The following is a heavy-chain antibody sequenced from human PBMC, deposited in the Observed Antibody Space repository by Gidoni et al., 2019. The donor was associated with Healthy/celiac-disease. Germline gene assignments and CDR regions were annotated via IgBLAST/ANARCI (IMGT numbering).Heavy chain of an antibody. Sequence: EVQLLESVGGLVQPGGSLRLHCAASGFTFRSYAMSWVRLAPGKGLEWVSAISGSVGSTYYEDSVKGGFTISRDNSKNTLYLKMNSLRAEDTAVYYCAKGLELLWFGPHEFDPWGQGTLVTVSS. J-gene: IGHJ5*02. D-gene: IGHD3-10*01. CDR3: AKGLELLWFGPHEFDP. V-gene: IGHV3-23*01. CDR1: GFTFRSYA. CDR2: ISGSVGST.